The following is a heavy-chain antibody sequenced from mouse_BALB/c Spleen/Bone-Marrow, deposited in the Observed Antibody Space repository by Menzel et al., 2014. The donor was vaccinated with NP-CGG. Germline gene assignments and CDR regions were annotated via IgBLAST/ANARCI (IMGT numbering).Heavy chain of an antibody. J-gene: IGHJ2*01. CDR1: GYTFTSYW. D-gene: IGHD4-1*01. CDR2: TNPSTGYT. V-gene: IGHV1-7*01. CDR3: ASNWDVD. Sequence: QVQLQQSGAELAKPGASVKMSCKASGYTFTSYWMHWVKQRPGQGLEWIGYTNPSTGYTEYNQKFKDKATLTADKSSSTAYMQLSSLTSEDSAVYYCASNWDVDWGQGTTLTVSS.